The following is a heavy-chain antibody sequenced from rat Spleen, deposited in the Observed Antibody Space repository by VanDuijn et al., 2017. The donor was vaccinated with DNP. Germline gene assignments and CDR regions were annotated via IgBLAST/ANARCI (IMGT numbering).Heavy chain of an antibody. Sequence: EVQLVESGGGLVQPGRSLKLSCAASGITFTNSGMHWIRQAPTKGLEWVAAISPGGGNIYYRGAVKGRFTISRENSKSTLYMQMVSLRWEETPTYYSARAGVYSPWYFVCWGRGVMVKVST. CDR2: ISPGGGNI. CDR1: GITFTNSG. V-gene: IGHV5-19*01. CDR3: ARAGVYSPWYFVC. D-gene: IGHD1-11*01. J-gene: IGHJ2*01.